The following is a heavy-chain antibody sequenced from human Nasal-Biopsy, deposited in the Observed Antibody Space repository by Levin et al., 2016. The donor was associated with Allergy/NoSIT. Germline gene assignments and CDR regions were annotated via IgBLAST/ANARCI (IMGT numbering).Heavy chain of an antibody. CDR1: GFIFGDYA. CDR2: ITWNSGNR. V-gene: IGHV3-9*01. J-gene: IGHJ4*02. D-gene: IGHD3-10*01. Sequence: GGSLRLSCTASGFIFGDYAMDWVRQLPGKGLEWVSGITWNSGNRAYADSVRDRFTISRDNAKNSLYLQMNSLRPEDTALYYCAKNRRGGDGSVSYHDSWGQGTLVTVSS. CDR3: AKNRRGGDGSVSYHDS.